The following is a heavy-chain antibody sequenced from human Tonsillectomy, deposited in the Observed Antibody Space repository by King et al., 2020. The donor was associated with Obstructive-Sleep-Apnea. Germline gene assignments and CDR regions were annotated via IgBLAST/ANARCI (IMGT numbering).Heavy chain of an antibody. J-gene: IGHJ4*02. V-gene: IGHV3-30*18. CDR2: ISHDGNSK. Sequence: VQLVESGGGVVQPGGSLRLSCAASGFTFSNFAMHWVRQAPGKGLEWVAVISHDGNSKYYADSVKGRFTISRDSSKNTLFLQMNSLRADDTAVYYCAKDHGYSGAPYYFDSWGQGTLVTVSS. CDR1: GFTFSNFA. D-gene: IGHD6-25*01. CDR3: AKDHGYSGAPYYFDS.